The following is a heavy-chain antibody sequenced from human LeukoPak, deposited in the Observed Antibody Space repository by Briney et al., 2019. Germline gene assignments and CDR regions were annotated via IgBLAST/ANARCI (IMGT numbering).Heavy chain of an antibody. CDR3: ARQRRYCSGDNCYQRTFDY. J-gene: IGHJ4*02. Sequence: GGSPRLSCAASGFTFSSYSMNWVRQAPGKGLEWVSSISSSSSYIYYADSVKGRFTISRDNAKNSLYLQMNSLRAEDTAVYYCARQRRYCSGDNCYQRTFDYWGQGTLVTVSS. D-gene: IGHD2-15*01. CDR1: GFTFSSYS. CDR2: ISSSSSYI. V-gene: IGHV3-21*01.